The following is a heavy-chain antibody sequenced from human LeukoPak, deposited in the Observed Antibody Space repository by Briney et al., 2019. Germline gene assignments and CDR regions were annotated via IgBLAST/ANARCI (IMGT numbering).Heavy chain of an antibody. CDR2: MYPNSGNT. J-gene: IGHJ3*02. D-gene: IGHD6-13*01. CDR3: ARPYSSSTNDAFDI. Sequence: ASVKVSCKASGYTFTGYYMHWVRQAPGQGLEWMGWMYPNSGNTGYAQKFQGRVTMTRNTSISTAYMELSSLRSEDTAVYYCARPYSSSTNDAFDIWGQGTMVTVSS. V-gene: IGHV1-8*02. CDR1: GYTFTGYY.